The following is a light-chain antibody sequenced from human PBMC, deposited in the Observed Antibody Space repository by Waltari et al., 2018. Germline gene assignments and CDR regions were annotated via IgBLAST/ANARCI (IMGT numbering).Light chain of an antibody. J-gene: IGKJ1*01. CDR2: SAP. V-gene: IGKV3-11*01. CDR3: QPRSNWPRT. CDR1: QSVTNS. Sequence: EIVLTQSPDTLSLSPGERATLSCRASQSVTNSLAWYQQKPGQAPSLLISSAPNRPTGVPARFSGSVSWTDFTLTISSLEPEDFAVYYCQPRSNWPRTFGQGTKVEIK.